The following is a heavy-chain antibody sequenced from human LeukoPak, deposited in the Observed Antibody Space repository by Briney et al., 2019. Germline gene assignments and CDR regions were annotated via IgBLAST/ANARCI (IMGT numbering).Heavy chain of an antibody. J-gene: IGHJ3*02. CDR1: GYTFTGYY. Sequence: ASVTVSCKASGYTFTGYYMHWVRQAPGQGLEWMGWINPNSGGTNYAQKFQGRVTMTRDTSISTAYMELSRLRSDDTAVYYCARSRGGDAFDAFDIWGQGTMVTVSS. CDR3: ARSRGGDAFDAFDI. V-gene: IGHV1-2*02. CDR2: INPNSGGT. D-gene: IGHD2-21*02.